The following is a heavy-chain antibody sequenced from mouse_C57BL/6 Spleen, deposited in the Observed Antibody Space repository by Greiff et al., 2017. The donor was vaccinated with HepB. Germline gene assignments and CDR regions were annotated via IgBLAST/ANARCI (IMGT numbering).Heavy chain of an antibody. V-gene: IGHV14-1*01. CDR2: IDPEDGDT. D-gene: IGHD2-2*01. CDR1: GFNIKDYY. CDR3: TAGRGYEGGFAY. J-gene: IGHJ3*01. Sequence: VQLQQSGAELVRPGASVKLSCTASGFNIKDYYMHWVKQRPEQGLEWIGRIDPEDGDTEYAPKFQGKATMTADTSSNTAYLQLSSLTSEDAAVYYCTAGRGYEGGFAYWGQGTLVTVSA.